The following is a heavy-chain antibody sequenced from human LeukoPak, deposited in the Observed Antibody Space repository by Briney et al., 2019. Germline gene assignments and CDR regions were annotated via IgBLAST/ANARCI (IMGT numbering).Heavy chain of an antibody. CDR1: GGSISSYY. CDR2: IYYSGST. J-gene: IGHJ4*02. CDR3: ARVKWRYYDSKGFDY. Sequence: SEPLSLTCTVSGGSISSYYWSWIRQPPGKGLEWIGYIYYSGSTNYNPSLKSRVTISVDTSKNQFSLKLSSVTAADTAVYYCARVKWRYYDSKGFDYWGQGTLVTVSS. V-gene: IGHV4-59*01. D-gene: IGHD3-22*01.